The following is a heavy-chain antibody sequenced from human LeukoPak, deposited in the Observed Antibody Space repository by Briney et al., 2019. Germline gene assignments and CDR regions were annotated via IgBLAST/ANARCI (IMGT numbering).Heavy chain of an antibody. CDR3: AKDRSSWYEGWFDP. V-gene: IGHV3-48*01. J-gene: IGHJ5*02. Sequence: GGSLRLSCAASGFSFSSYSMNWVRQAPGKGLEWVSYISSSTTTIYYADSVKGRFTISRDNAKNSLYLQMNSLRAEDTAAYYCAKDRSSWYEGWFDPWGQGTLVTVSS. CDR1: GFSFSSYS. D-gene: IGHD6-13*01. CDR2: ISSSTTTI.